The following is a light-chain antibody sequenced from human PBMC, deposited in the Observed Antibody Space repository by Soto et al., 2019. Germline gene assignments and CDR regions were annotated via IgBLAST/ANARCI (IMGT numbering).Light chain of an antibody. CDR3: LSYADTAYV. Sequence: QSVRTEPPCASVSPGQSVTISCAGTSSDVGGYNYVSWYQQYPGKVPKLMIYEVSERPSGVPDRFSGSKSGNTAFLTVSGLQAEDEADYYCLSYADTAYVFGTGTKVTVL. CDR1: SSDVGGYNY. CDR2: EVS. J-gene: IGLJ1*01. V-gene: IGLV2-8*01.